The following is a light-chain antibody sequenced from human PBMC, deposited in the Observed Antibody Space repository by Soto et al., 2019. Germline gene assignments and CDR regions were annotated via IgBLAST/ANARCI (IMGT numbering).Light chain of an antibody. CDR3: QKYNSAPWT. CDR1: QGISYY. CDR2: AAS. J-gene: IGKJ1*01. Sequence: DIQMTQSPSSLSASVGDRVTITCRASQGISYYLAWYQQKPGKVPKLLVYAASTLQSGVPSRFSGSGSGTDFTLTITRLQPEDVATYYFQKYNSAPWTFGQGTKVEIK. V-gene: IGKV1-27*01.